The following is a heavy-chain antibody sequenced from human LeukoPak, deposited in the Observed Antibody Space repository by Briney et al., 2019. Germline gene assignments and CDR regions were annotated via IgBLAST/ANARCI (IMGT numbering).Heavy chain of an antibody. V-gene: IGHV1-3*01. CDR3: ARDPLDYYYYGMDV. J-gene: IGHJ6*02. Sequence: AASVTVSCKASGYTFTSYAMHWVRQAPGQRLEWMGWINAGNGNTKYSPKFQGRVTITRDTSASTAYMELSSLRSEDTAVYYCARDPLDYYYYGMDVWGQGTTVTVSS. CDR1: GYTFTSYA. CDR2: INAGNGNT.